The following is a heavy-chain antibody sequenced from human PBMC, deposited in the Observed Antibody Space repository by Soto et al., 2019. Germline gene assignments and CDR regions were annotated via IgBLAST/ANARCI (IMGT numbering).Heavy chain of an antibody. CDR3: ARDIRITIFGVVIISYYYYGMDV. CDR1: GYTFTSYG. Sequence: ASVKVSCKASGYTFTSYGISWVRQAPGQGLEWMGWISAYNGNTNYAQKLQGRVTMTTDTSTSTAYIELRSLRSDDTAVYYCARDIRITIFGVVIISYYYYGMDVWGQGTTVTVSS. V-gene: IGHV1-18*04. CDR2: ISAYNGNT. J-gene: IGHJ6*02. D-gene: IGHD3-3*01.